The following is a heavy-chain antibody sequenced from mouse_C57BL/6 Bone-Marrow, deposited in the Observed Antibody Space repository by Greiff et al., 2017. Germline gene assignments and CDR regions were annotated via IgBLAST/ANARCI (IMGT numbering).Heavy chain of an antibody. J-gene: IGHJ1*03. CDR2: ISSGRSTI. CDR3: ACITTVVSHGWYFDV. Sequence: EVKLVESGGGLVKPGGSLKLSCAASGFTFSDYGMHWVRQAPEKGLEWVAYISSGRSTIYYADTVKGRFPISRDNAKHPLFLQMTSLRSEDTAMYYCACITTVVSHGWYFDVWGTGTTVTVSS. V-gene: IGHV5-17*01. CDR1: GFTFSDYG. D-gene: IGHD1-1*01.